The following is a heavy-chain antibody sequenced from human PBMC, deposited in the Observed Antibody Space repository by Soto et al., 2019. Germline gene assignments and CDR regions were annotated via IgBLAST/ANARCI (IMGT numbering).Heavy chain of an antibody. V-gene: IGHV4-30-4*01. CDR2: IYDGGRT. J-gene: IGHJ4*02. CDR1: GGSISTGDYW. Sequence: QVQLQESGPGLVKPSQTLSLTCTFSGGSISTGDYWWSWIRQSPDMGLEWIGHIYDGGRTYNNPSLESRVTMSVDSSKSQLSLTLSSVSAADTAVYYCARGPSGDKVDSCGQGTLVTVSS. D-gene: IGHD7-27*01. CDR3: ARGPSGDKVDS.